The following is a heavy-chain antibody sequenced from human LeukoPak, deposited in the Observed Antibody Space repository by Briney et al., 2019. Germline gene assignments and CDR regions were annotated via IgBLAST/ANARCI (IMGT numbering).Heavy chain of an antibody. CDR1: GYSFTSYW. V-gene: IGHV5-51*01. CDR2: IYPGDSDA. J-gene: IGHJ1*01. D-gene: IGHD2-15*01. Sequence: GESLKISCKGSGYSFTSYWIGWVRQMPGKGLEWMGIIYPGDSDARYSPSFQGQVTISADKSISTAYLQWSSLKASDTAMYYCARLSGGSWFVDLTPKYFQHWGQGTLVTVSS. CDR3: ARLSGGSWFVDLTPKYFQH.